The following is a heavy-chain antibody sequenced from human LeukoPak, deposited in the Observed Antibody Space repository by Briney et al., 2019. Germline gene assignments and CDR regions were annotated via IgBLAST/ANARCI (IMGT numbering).Heavy chain of an antibody. CDR1: GFTFRDYA. D-gene: IGHD6-19*01. CDR2: IDRDGSEK. Sequence: GGSLRLSCGASGFTFRDYAMSWVRQAPGKGLEWVASIDRDGSEKGYVDSVEGRFTISRDNAKNSLYLQMNTLRAEDTAVYYCARDGHISGWPYDYWGQGTLVTVSS. V-gene: IGHV3-7*01. CDR3: ARDGHISGWPYDY. J-gene: IGHJ4*02.